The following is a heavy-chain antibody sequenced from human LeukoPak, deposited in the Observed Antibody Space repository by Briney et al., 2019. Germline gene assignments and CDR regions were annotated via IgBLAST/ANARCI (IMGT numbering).Heavy chain of an antibody. CDR3: ARDMGYDFWSGSGWFDP. J-gene: IGHJ5*02. Sequence: SETLSLTCVVSGYFITNGYFWGWIRQPPGKGLEWIGNIYHAGTTYYNPSLKSRVTISVDTSKNQFSLRLSSVTAADTAVYYCARDMGYDFWSGSGWFDPWGQGTLVTVSS. V-gene: IGHV4-38-2*02. D-gene: IGHD3-3*01. CDR1: GYFITNGYF. CDR2: IYHAGTT.